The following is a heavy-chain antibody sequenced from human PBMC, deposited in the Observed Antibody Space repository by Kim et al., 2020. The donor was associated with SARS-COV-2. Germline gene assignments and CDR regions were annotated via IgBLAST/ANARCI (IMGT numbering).Heavy chain of an antibody. V-gene: IGHV1-18*01. J-gene: IGHJ4*02. CDR3: ARTPPKPVAGDFDY. Sequence: AQKLPGRVTMTTDTTKSTAYMELRSLRSDDTAVYYCARTPPKPVAGDFDYWGQGTLVTVSS. D-gene: IGHD6-19*01.